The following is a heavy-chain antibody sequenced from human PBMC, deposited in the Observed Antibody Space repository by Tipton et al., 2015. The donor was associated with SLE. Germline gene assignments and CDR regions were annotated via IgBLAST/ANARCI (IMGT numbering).Heavy chain of an antibody. D-gene: IGHD5-24*01. Sequence: TLSLTCTVSGGSISSGSYYWGWIRQPPGKGLEWIGSIYYSGSTYYNPSLKSRVTISVDTSKNQFSLKLSSVTAADTAVYYCARDDGGGYNENDYWGQGTLVTVSS. CDR2: IYYSGST. CDR1: GGSISSGSYY. V-gene: IGHV4-39*07. J-gene: IGHJ4*02. CDR3: ARDDGGGYNENDY.